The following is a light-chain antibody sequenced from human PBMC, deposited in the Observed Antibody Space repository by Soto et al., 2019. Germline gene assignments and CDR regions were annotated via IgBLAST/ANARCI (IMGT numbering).Light chain of an antibody. CDR2: AAS. CDR1: QGIIDY. V-gene: IGKV1-27*01. J-gene: IGKJ1*01. Sequence: DIQMTQSPSSLSASIGDRVTITCRASQGIIDYVAWFQQKPGKAPKLLIYAASTLHSGVPSRFSGRGAGTYFTLTINSLQPEDVATYYCQKYNTAPQTFGQGTKVEI. CDR3: QKYNTAPQT.